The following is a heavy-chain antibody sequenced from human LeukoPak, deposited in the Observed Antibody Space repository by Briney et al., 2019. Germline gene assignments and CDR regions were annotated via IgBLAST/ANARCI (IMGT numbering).Heavy chain of an antibody. CDR3: ARGLTYSGSYSY. J-gene: IGHJ4*02. D-gene: IGHD1-26*01. CDR2: IIPILGIA. Sequence: XVXXXXXQGLEWMGRIIPILGIANYAQKFQGRVTITSDKSTSTAYMELSSLRSEDTAVYYCARGLTYSGSYSYWGQGTLVTVSS. V-gene: IGHV1-69*04.